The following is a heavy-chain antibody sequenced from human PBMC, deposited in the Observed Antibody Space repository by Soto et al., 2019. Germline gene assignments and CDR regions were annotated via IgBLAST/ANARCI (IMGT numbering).Heavy chain of an antibody. J-gene: IGHJ4*02. Sequence: SETLSLTCTVSNYSISSGYCLGWIRQSPGEGLEWIVSMYHSGTTYYNPSRKSRVTISIYTSKNQFSLKLTSVTSADTAVYFCARVAFGPIDYWGQGTLVTVSS. D-gene: IGHD3-16*01. CDR1: NYSISSGYC. CDR2: MYHSGTT. V-gene: IGHV4-38-2*02. CDR3: ARVAFGPIDY.